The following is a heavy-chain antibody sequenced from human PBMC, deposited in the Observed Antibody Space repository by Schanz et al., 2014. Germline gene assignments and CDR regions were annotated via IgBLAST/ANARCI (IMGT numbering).Heavy chain of an antibody. Sequence: EVQLVESGGGLVQPGGSLRLSCAASGFAVDNYYMSCVRQAPGRGLEWVSIIFTDGRTYYADSVKGRFTISRDSSKNTLFLQMNSLRTEDTAVYYCARLDPYCRSGTCSRAFDFWAQGTLVTVSS. V-gene: IGHV3-66*02. CDR3: ARLDPYCRSGTCSRAFDF. CDR2: IFTDGRT. J-gene: IGHJ4*02. D-gene: IGHD2-15*01. CDR1: GFAVDNYY.